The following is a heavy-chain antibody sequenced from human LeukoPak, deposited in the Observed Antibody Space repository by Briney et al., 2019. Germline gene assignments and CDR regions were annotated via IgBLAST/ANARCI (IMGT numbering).Heavy chain of an antibody. D-gene: IGHD2-2*01. CDR3: ARVREDIVVVPAGVAGPNWFDP. CDR1: GGSISSGGYY. V-gene: IGHV4-31*03. Sequence: TLSLTCTVSGGSISSGGYYWSWIRQHPGKGLEWIGYIYYSGSTYYNPSLKSRVTISVDTSKNQFSLKLSSVTAADTAVYYCARVREDIVVVPAGVAGPNWFDPWGQGTLVTVSS. J-gene: IGHJ5*02. CDR2: IYYSGST.